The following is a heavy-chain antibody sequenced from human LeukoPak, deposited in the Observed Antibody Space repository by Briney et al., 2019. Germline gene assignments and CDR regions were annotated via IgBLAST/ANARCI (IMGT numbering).Heavy chain of an antibody. J-gene: IGHJ5*02. CDR2: ISGSGDST. CDR3: AKGNYDSSGYYFFP. CDR1: GFTFSGYA. D-gene: IGHD3-22*01. V-gene: IGHV3-23*01. Sequence: GGSLRLSCAASGFTFSGYAMSWVRQTPGKGLACVSAISGSGDSTYYADSVKGRFTISRDNSKNTLYLQMNSLRAEDTAVYYCAKGNYDSSGYYFFPWGQGTLVTVSS.